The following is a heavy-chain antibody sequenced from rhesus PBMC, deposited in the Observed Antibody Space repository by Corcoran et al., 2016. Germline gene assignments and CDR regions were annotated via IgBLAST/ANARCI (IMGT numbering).Heavy chain of an antibody. D-gene: IGHD5-30*01. Sequence: QVQLQESGPGLVKPSETLSLTCAVSGGSFSSHWWGWIRQPQGRGLEGIGGIYGSGGSTEYNPSLKSRATISRDTSKNQFSLKLSSVTAADTAVYYCARFADTAGTRGYFDIWGPGTPITIYS. CDR3: ARFADTAGTRGYFDI. V-gene: IGHV4-160*01. CDR1: GGSFSSHW. J-gene: IGHJ2*01. CDR2: IYGSGGST.